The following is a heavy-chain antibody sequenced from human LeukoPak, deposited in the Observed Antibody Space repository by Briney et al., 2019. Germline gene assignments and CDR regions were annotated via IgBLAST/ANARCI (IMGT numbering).Heavy chain of an antibody. J-gene: IGHJ6*02. CDR2: INAGNGNT. Sequence: GASVKVSCKASGYTFTSYAMHWVRQAPRQRLEWMGWINAGNGNTKYSQKFQGRVTITRDTSASTAYMELSSLRSEDTAVYYCAREDLSVYSGYDSSYYYGMDVWGQGTTVTVSS. CDR3: AREDLSVYSGYDSSYYYGMDV. V-gene: IGHV1-3*01. CDR1: GYTFTSYA. D-gene: IGHD5-12*01.